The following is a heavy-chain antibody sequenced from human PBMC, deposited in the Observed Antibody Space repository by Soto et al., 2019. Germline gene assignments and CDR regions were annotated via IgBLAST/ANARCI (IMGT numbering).Heavy chain of an antibody. CDR1: GSTFSSYA. CDR2: IWYDGSNE. D-gene: IGHD1-1*01. V-gene: IGHV3-33*01. CDR3: AREETGTFDR. Sequence: QVQLVESGGGVAQPGRSLRLSCAASGSTFSSYAMHWVRQAPGKGLEWVAVIWYDGSNEDYADSVKGRFTISRDNSKNPRFLLMNSLRVEDTAVYYCAREETGTFDRWGQGTLVTVSS. J-gene: IGHJ4*02.